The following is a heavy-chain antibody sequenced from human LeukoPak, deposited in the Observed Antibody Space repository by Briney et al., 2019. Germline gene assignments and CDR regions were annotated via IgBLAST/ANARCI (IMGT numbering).Heavy chain of an antibody. J-gene: IGHJ6*02. CDR2: IYYNGNT. V-gene: IGHV4-59*01. CDR1: DGSINSYY. CDR3: ARGPVPRYYYYGMDV. Sequence: SETLSLTCSVSDGSINSYYWNWIRRPPGKGLEWIGYIYYNGNTNYSPSLKSRVTMSVDTSKNLFSLKVSSVTAADTAVYYCARGPVPRYYYYGMDVWGQGTTVTVSS.